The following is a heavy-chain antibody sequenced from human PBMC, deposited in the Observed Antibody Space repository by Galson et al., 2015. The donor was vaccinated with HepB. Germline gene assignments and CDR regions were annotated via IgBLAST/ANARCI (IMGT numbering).Heavy chain of an antibody. CDR1: GFSFSDHY. CDR3: ARVGPPSYSSSDY. Sequence: SLRLSCAASGFSFSDHYMDWVRQAPGKGLEWVGRVRRKDNGYSTEYAASVKGKFIVSRDDSTKPIYLQMNGLKTEDTALYYCARVGPPSYSSSDYWGQGTLVTVSS. CDR2: VRRKDNGYST. V-gene: IGHV3-72*01. D-gene: IGHD6-19*01. J-gene: IGHJ4*02.